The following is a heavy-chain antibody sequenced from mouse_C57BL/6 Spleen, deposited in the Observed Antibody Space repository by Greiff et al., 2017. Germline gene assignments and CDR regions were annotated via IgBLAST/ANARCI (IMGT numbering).Heavy chain of an antibody. CDR2: IRNKANGYTT. Sequence: EVKLVESGGGLVQPGGSLSLSCAASGFTFTDYYMSWVRQPPGKALEWLGFIRNKANGYTTEYSASVKGRFTISRDNSQSFLYLQMNAPGAEYSATYYCARYRYYGSSALDDWGQGTTLTVSS. V-gene: IGHV7-3*01. D-gene: IGHD1-1*01. CDR1: GFTFTDYY. J-gene: IGHJ2*01. CDR3: ARYRYYGSSALDD.